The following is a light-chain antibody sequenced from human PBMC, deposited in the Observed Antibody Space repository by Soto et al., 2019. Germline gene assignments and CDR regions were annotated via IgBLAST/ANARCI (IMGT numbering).Light chain of an antibody. CDR2: KAS. CDR3: QQYNTYPHT. CDR1: QSISNW. J-gene: IGKJ4*01. Sequence: DIQMTQSPSSLSASVGDRVTITCRASQSISNWLAWYQQKPGKAPNLLIYKASSLESGVPSRFSGSGSGTEFTLTISSLQTDDFATYYCQQYNTYPHTFGGGTKVDIK. V-gene: IGKV1-5*03.